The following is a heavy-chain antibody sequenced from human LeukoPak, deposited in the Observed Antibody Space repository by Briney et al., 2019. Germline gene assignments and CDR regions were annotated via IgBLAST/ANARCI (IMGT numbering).Heavy chain of an antibody. Sequence: GSVKVSYLASGYTFPDYYIHWVRQAPGRGLEWMGWVNPNSGGTNYAQKFQGRVTMTRDTSISTAYVEVSRLRSDDTAEYYCARDLGPAGHLVHYWGQGTLLSVSS. V-gene: IGHV1-2*02. J-gene: IGHJ4*02. CDR1: GYTFPDYY. CDR3: ARDLGPAGHLVHY. D-gene: IGHD6-19*01. CDR2: VNPNSGGT.